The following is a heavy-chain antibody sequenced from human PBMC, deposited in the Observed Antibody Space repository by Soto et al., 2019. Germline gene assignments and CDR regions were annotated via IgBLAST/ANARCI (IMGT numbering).Heavy chain of an antibody. CDR1: GGSISTDDHY. V-gene: IGHV4-30-4*01. CDR2: IYYTGST. J-gene: IGHJ4*02. Sequence: QVQLQESGPGLVKPSQTLSLTCTVSGGSISTDDHYWSWIRQPPGKGLEWIGYIYYTGSTHYNPSLQSRLLTSLATSKNQFSLQLTSVTAADTAVYYCASLRSRWNIDYWGQGTLVTVSS. CDR3: ASLRSRWNIDY. D-gene: IGHD6-13*01.